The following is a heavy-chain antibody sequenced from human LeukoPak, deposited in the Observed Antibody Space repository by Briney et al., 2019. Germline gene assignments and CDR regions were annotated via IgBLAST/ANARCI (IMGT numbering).Heavy chain of an antibody. V-gene: IGHV3-30*02. CDR2: IRYDGSNK. CDR1: GFTFSSYG. CDR3: AKGKSWLVQDDAFDI. J-gene: IGHJ3*02. D-gene: IGHD6-19*01. Sequence: GGSLRLSCAASGFTFSSYGMHWVRQAPGKGLEWVAFIRYDGSNKYYADSVKGRFTISRDNSKNTLYLQMNSLRAEDTAVYYCAKGKSWLVQDDAFDIWGQGTMVTVSS.